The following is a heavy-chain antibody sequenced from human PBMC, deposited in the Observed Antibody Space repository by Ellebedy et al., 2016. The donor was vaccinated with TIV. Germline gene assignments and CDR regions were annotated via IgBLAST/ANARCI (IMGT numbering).Heavy chain of an antibody. CDR2: ISSSHSPI. Sequence: GESLKISCAASGFTFGNHNMNWVRQAPGKGLEWISYISSSHSPIYYADSVKGRFTISRDNAENSLHLQMNSLTVEDTAIYYCARDAMLWIFDSWGQGTLVTVSS. D-gene: IGHD2-2*01. J-gene: IGHJ4*02. V-gene: IGHV3-48*01. CDR1: GFTFGNHN. CDR3: ARDAMLWIFDS.